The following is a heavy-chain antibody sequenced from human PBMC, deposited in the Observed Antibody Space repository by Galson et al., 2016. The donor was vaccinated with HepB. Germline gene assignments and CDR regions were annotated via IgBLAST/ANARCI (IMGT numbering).Heavy chain of an antibody. D-gene: IGHD6-19*01. V-gene: IGHV3-23*01. CDR2: ITGGGGGT. J-gene: IGHJ4*02. CDR3: AKDSGSGWYGDYLDY. CDR1: GFTFSSYA. Sequence: SLRLSCAASGFTFSSYAMNWVRQAPGKGLEWVSSITGGGGGTYYANSVKGRFTGSRDNSKNTLYLQMNSLSVGDTAVYYCAKDSGSGWYGDYLDYWCQGTRVTVAS.